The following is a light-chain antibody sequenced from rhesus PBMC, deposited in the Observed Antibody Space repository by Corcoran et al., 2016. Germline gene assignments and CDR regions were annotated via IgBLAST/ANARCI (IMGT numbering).Light chain of an antibody. V-gene: IGKV1-33*02. J-gene: IGKJ4*01. CDR1: QEITTA. CDR3: QQGYSTPLT. CDR2: AAS. Sequence: DIQMSQSPSSLSASVGDKVTITCRASQEITTALAWYQQKPGKALQLLVYAASTLETGVPSRLSGTGSGTDFSLPISNLQPDDFATYYYQQGYSTPLTFGGGTKVDLK.